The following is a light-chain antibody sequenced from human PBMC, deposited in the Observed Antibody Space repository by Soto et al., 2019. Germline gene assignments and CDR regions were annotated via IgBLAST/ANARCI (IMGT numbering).Light chain of an antibody. CDR1: QSVSSD. J-gene: IGKJ1*01. CDR2: GAS. CDR3: QQYNTWHPKMA. Sequence: VVMQSPATLSVFPGETATLSCRASQSVSSDLAWYQQRPGQAPRLLIYGASTRATGIPARFRGSGSGTEFRLTISSLQSEDFATYYCQQYNTWHPKMAFGRGTKV. V-gene: IGKV3-15*01.